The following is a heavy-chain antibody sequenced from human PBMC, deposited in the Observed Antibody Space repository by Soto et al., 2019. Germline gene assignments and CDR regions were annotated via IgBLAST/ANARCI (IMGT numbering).Heavy chain of an antibody. CDR2: ISYDGSNK. V-gene: IGHV3-30-3*01. CDR3: ASELY. CDR1: GFTFSSYA. J-gene: IGHJ4*02. Sequence: QVQLVESGGGGVQPGRSLRLSCAASGFTFSSYAMHWVRQAPGKGLEWVAVISYDGSNKYYADSVKGRFTISRDNSKNTLYLQMNSLRAEDTAVYYCASELYWGQGTLVTVSS.